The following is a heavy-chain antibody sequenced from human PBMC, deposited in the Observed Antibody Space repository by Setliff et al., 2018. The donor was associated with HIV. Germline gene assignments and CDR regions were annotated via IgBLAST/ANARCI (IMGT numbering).Heavy chain of an antibody. Sequence: ETLSLTCTVSGDTDFYWSWIRQSPGKGLEWIGYIHASGKANYNPSLKSRVTISLDTSKMQFSLRLTSVTAADTAVYYCATLDPSGGNFLAYWGPGTLVTVSS. CDR3: ATLDPSGGNFLAY. V-gene: IGHV4-4*09. J-gene: IGHJ4*02. CDR2: IHASGKA. D-gene: IGHD2-21*02. CDR1: GDTDFY.